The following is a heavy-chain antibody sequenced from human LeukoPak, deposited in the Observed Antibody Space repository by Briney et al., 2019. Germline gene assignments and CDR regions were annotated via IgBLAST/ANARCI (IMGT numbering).Heavy chain of an antibody. CDR2: MNPNSGGT. CDR1: GYTFTSYD. Sequence: ASVKVSCKASGYTFTSYDINWVRQATGQGLEWMGWMNPNSGGTNYAQKFQGRVTMTRDTSISTAYMELSRLRSDDTAVYYCARDLLRIVVVPAAIYWFDPWGQGTLVTVSS. J-gene: IGHJ5*02. V-gene: IGHV1-2*02. D-gene: IGHD2-2*02. CDR3: ARDLLRIVVVPAAIYWFDP.